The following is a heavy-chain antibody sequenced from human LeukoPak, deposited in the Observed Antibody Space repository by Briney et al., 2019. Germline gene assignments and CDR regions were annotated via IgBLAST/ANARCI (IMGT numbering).Heavy chain of an antibody. Sequence: ASVKVSCKASGYTFTGYYMHWVRQAPGQGLEWMGWINPNSGGTNYAQKFQGRVTMTRDTSISTAYMELSRLRSDDTAVYYCARKPVWARSYGLIDIWGQGTMVTVSS. V-gene: IGHV1-2*02. CDR2: INPNSGGT. D-gene: IGHD5-18*01. J-gene: IGHJ3*02. CDR3: ARKPVWARSYGLIDI. CDR1: GYTFTGYY.